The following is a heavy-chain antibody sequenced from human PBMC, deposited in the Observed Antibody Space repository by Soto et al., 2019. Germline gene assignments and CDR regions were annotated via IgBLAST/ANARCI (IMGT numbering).Heavy chain of an antibody. CDR1: GGTFSSYT. J-gene: IGHJ5*02. CDR2: IIPILGIA. Sequence: SVKVSCKASGGTFSSYTISWVRQAPGQGLEWMGRIIPILGIANYAQKNQGRVTITADKSTSTAYMELSSLRSEDTAVYYCAREIVGAQIHHPVHNWFDPWGQG. D-gene: IGHD1-26*01. CDR3: AREIVGAQIHHPVHNWFDP. V-gene: IGHV1-69*04.